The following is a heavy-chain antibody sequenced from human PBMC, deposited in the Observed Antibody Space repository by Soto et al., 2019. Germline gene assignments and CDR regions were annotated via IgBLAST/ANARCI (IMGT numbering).Heavy chain of an antibody. CDR3: ARDGFGGYDY. CDR2: TIPISGTA. V-gene: IGHV1-69*12. Sequence: QVQLVPSGAEVKKPGSSVKVSCKASGGTFSSYAISWLRQAPGQGLEWMGGTIPISGTANYAQKCQGRVTITADESASTADMALSSVRSEYTAVYYCARDGFGGYDYWGQGTLVTVSA. J-gene: IGHJ4*02. CDR1: GGTFSSYA. D-gene: IGHD3-10*01.